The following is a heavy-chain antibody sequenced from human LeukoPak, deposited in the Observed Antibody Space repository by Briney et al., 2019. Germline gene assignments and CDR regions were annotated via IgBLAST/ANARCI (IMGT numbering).Heavy chain of an antibody. D-gene: IGHD6-13*01. CDR3: ARGSSSLSGAFDI. J-gene: IGHJ3*02. V-gene: IGHV3-30-3*01. Sequence: GRSLRLSCAVSGFTFSSYAMHWVRQAPGKGLEWVAVISYDGSNKYYADSVKGRFTISRDNSKNTLYLQMNSLRAEDTAVYYCARGSSSLSGAFDIWGQGTMVTVS. CDR1: GFTFSSYA. CDR2: ISYDGSNK.